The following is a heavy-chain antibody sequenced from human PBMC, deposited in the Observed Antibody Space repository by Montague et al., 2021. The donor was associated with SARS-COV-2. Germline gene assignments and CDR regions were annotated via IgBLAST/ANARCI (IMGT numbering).Heavy chain of an antibody. CDR2: IYYSGST. CDR1: GGSISSTSYY. V-gene: IGHV4-39*01. Sequence: ETLSLTCTVSGGSISSTSYYWGWIRQPPGKGLEWIWSIYYSGSTYYNPSLKSRVTISVDTSKNQFSLKLSSVTAADTAVYYCVRQPGQWLPREWFWFDPWGQGTLVTVSS. CDR3: VRQPGQWLPREWFWFDP. J-gene: IGHJ5*02. D-gene: IGHD6-19*01.